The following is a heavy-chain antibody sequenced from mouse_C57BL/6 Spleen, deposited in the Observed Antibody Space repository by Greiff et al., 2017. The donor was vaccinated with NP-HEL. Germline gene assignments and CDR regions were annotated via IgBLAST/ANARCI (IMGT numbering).Heavy chain of an antibody. V-gene: IGHV5-6*02. J-gene: IGHJ4*01. D-gene: IGHD1-1*01. Sequence: DVMLVESGGDLVKPGGSLKLSCAASGFTFSSYGMSWVRQTPDKRLEWVATISSGGSYTYYPDSVKGRFTISRDNAKNTLYLQMSSLKSEDTAMYYCARHYYGSNHDAMDYWGQGTSVTVSS. CDR3: ARHYYGSNHDAMDY. CDR2: ISSGGSYT. CDR1: GFTFSSYG.